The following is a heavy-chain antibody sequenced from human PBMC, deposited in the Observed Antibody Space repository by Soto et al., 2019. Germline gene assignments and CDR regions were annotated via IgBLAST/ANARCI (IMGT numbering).Heavy chain of an antibody. CDR1: GGSITNSNW. CDR3: ARGPPIVGITTPLDS. V-gene: IGHV4-4*02. Sequence: QVQLQASGPRLVKPSGTLSLTCSVSGGSITNSNWWTWVRLPPAKGLEWIGDIYHGGSTKYNPSLEPRVTISLDTSKDQFALTLTSVTAADTAVYFCARGPPIVGITTPLDSRGRGTLVTVSS. CDR2: IYHGGST. J-gene: IGHJ4*02. D-gene: IGHD3-22*01.